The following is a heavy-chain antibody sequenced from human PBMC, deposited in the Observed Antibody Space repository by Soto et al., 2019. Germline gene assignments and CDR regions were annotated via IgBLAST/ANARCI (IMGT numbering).Heavy chain of an antibody. CDR1: GFTFSSYA. Sequence: GSLRLSCAASGFTFSSYAMHWVRQAPGKGLEWVAVISYDGSNKYYADSVKGRFTISRDNSKNTLYLQMNSLRAEDTAVYYCARRSHDAFDIWGQGTMVTVSS. CDR3: ARRSHDAFDI. V-gene: IGHV3-30-3*01. CDR2: ISYDGSNK. J-gene: IGHJ3*02.